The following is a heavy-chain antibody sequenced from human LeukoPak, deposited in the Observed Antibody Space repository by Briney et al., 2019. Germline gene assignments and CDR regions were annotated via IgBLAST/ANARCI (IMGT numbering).Heavy chain of an antibody. CDR3: PRDQPPSLYYDILTDPPEHDAFDI. CDR1: GYTFSSYW. J-gene: IGHJ3*02. Sequence: GGSLRLSCAASGYTFSSYWMSWVRQAPGKGLEWVANIKQDGSEKYYVDSVKGRFTISRDNAKNSLYLQMNSLKTEDTAVYYCPRDQPPSLYYDILTDPPEHDAFDIWGQGTMVTVSS. V-gene: IGHV3-7*03. D-gene: IGHD3-9*01. CDR2: IKQDGSEK.